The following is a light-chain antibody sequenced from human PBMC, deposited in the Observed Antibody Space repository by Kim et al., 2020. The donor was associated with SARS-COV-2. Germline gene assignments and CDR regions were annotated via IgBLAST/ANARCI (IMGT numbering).Light chain of an antibody. Sequence: SASVGDTITITCRASQDIRTSLAWFQQKPGKAPKSLIYLASILQSGVPSRFSGSGSGTHFTLTISSLQPEDCGTYYCQHYQGYPWAFGQGTKVEI. CDR1: QDIRTS. J-gene: IGKJ1*01. CDR2: LAS. V-gene: IGKV1-16*01. CDR3: QHYQGYPWA.